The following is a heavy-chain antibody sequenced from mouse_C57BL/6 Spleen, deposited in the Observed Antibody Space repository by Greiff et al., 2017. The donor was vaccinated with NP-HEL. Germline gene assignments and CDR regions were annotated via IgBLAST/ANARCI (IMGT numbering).Heavy chain of an antibody. CDR1: GFTFSSYA. J-gene: IGHJ2*01. Sequence: DVQLVESGGGLVQPGGSLKLSCAASGFTFSSYAMSWVRQTPEKRLEWVATISDGGSYTYYPDNVKGRFTISRDNAKNNLYLQMSHLKSEDTAMYYCARSTLRGYVDYWGQGAALAVAS. CDR3: ARSTLRGYVDY. V-gene: IGHV5-4*01. D-gene: IGHD1-1*01. CDR2: ISDGGSYT.